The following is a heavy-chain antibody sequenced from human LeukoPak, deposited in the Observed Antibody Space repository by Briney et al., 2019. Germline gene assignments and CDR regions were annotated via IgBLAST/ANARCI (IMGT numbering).Heavy chain of an antibody. J-gene: IGHJ4*02. CDR1: GYTFISYG. D-gene: IGHD5-18*01. CDR3: ARGGEFQDTAMVTSY. Sequence: ASVKVSCKASGYTFISYGISWVRRAPGQGLEWMGWISAYNGNTNYAQKLQGRVTMTTDTSTSTAYMELRSLRSDDTAVYYCARGGEFQDTAMVTSYWGQGTLVTVSS. CDR2: ISAYNGNT. V-gene: IGHV1-18*01.